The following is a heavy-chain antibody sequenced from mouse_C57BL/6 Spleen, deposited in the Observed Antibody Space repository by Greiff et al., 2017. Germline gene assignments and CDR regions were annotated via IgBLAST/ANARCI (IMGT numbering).Heavy chain of an antibody. J-gene: IGHJ3*01. D-gene: IGHD2-5*01. V-gene: IGHV3-6*01. CDR3: ARGDYCSNYGFAY. CDR2: ISYDGSN. CDR1: GYSITSGYY. Sequence: VQLQESGPGLVKPSQSLSLTCSVTGYSITSGYYWNWIRQFPGNKLEWMGYISYDGSNNYNPSLKNRISITRDTSKNQFFLKLNSVTTEDTATYYCARGDYCSNYGFAYWGQGTLVTVSA.